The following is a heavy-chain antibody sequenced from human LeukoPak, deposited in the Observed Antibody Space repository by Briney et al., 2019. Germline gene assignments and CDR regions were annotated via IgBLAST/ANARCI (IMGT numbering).Heavy chain of an antibody. Sequence: GGSLRLSCAASGFTFSSYGMHWVRQAPGKGLEWVAVIWYDGSNKYYADSVKGRFTISRDNSKNTLHLQMNSLRAEDTAVYYCARSWDSSSFDYWGQGTLVTASS. CDR1: GFTFSSYG. D-gene: IGHD6-13*01. CDR2: IWYDGSNK. V-gene: IGHV3-33*01. J-gene: IGHJ4*02. CDR3: ARSWDSSSFDY.